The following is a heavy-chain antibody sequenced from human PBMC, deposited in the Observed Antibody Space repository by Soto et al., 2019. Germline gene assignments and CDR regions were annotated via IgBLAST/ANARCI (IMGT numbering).Heavy chain of an antibody. V-gene: IGHV1-69*13. D-gene: IGHD2-21*01. CDR2: IIPIFGTA. J-gene: IGHJ4*02. CDR1: GGTFSSYA. CDR3: AREGSAYCGGDCYGY. Sequence: VASVKVSCKASGGTFSSYAISWVRQAPGQGLEWMGGIIPIFGTANYAQKFQGRVTITADESTSTAYMELSSLRSEDTAVYYCAREGSAYCGGDCYGYWGQGTLVTVSS.